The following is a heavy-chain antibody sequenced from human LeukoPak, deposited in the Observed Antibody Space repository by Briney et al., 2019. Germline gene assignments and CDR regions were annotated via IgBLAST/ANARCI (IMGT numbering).Heavy chain of an antibody. J-gene: IGHJ4*02. CDR1: GYTFTSYG. CDR2: ISAYNGNT. CDR3: ARGGNYYDSSGPDRY. V-gene: IGHV1-18*01. D-gene: IGHD3-22*01. Sequence: ASVKVSCKASGYTFTSYGISWVRQAPGQGLEWMGWISAYNGNTNYAQKLQGRVTMTTDTSTSTAYMELRSLRSDDTAVYYRARGGNYYDSSGPDRYWGQGTPVTVSS.